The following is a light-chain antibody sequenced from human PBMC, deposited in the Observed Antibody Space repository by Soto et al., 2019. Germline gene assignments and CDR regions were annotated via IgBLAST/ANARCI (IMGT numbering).Light chain of an antibody. CDR2: DAS. V-gene: IGKV1-33*01. Sequence: DIQMTQSPSSLFASVGDRVTITCQASQDISNYLNWYQQKPGKAPKLMIYDASNLETGVPSRFSGSGSGTDFTFTISSLQPEDIATYYCQQYDNLRPITFGQGTRLEIK. J-gene: IGKJ5*01. CDR1: QDISNY. CDR3: QQYDNLRPIT.